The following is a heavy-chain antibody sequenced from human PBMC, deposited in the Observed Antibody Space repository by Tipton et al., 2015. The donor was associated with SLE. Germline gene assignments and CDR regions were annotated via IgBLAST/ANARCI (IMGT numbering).Heavy chain of an antibody. CDR2: IYYSGST. CDR3: ARVGSGVDY. CDR1: GGSISNYY. J-gene: IGHJ4*02. D-gene: IGHD3-10*01. Sequence: TLSLTCTVSGGSISNYYWSWIRQPPGKGLEWIGYIYYSGSTNYNPSLKSRVTISVDTSKNQFSLKLSSVTAADTAVYYCARVGSGVDYWGQGTLVTVSS. V-gene: IGHV4-59*01.